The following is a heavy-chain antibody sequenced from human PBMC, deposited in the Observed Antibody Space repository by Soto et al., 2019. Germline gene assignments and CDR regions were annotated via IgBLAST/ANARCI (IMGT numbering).Heavy chain of an antibody. D-gene: IGHD6-19*01. V-gene: IGHV1-8*01. CDR2: LNPNSGDT. J-gene: IGHJ4*02. CDR1: GYTFSSYD. Sequence: QVQLVQSGAEVKKPGASVKVSCKASGYTFSSYDINWVRQATGQGLEWMGWLNPNSGDTGYAQKFQGRVTLTRNTSIHTAYIELRSLTSDDTAVYYCATSGGGWYLYWGPGTLVTVSS. CDR3: ATSGGGWYLY.